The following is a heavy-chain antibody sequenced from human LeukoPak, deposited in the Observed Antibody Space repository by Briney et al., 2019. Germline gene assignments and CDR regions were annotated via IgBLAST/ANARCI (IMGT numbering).Heavy chain of an antibody. CDR3: ARTRGYSGYVDAFDI. CDR1: GGSMSSGSSY. Sequence: PSETLSLTCTVSGGSMSSGSSYWGWIRQPPGKGLEWIGTIYYSGSTYYSPSLKSRVTISADTSKNQFSLKLSSVTAADTAVYYCARTRGYSGYVDAFDIWGQGTMVTVFS. V-gene: IGHV4-39*01. J-gene: IGHJ3*02. D-gene: IGHD5-12*01. CDR2: IYYSGST.